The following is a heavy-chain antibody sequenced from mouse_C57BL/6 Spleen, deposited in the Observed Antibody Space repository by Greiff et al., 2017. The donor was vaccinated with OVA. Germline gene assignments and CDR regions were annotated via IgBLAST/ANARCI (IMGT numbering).Heavy chain of an antibody. V-gene: IGHV1-15*01. CDR3: TRPYSNHFDY. CDR1: GYTFTDYE. J-gene: IGHJ2*01. Sequence: VQLKESGAELVRPGASVTLSCKASGYTFTDYEMHWVKQTPVHGLEWIGAIDPETGGTAYNQKFKGKAILTADKSSSTAYMELRSLTSEDSAVYYCTRPYSNHFDYWGQGTTLTVSS. D-gene: IGHD2-5*01. CDR2: IDPETGGT.